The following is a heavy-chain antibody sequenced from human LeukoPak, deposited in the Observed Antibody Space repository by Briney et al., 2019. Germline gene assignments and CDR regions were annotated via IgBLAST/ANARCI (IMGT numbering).Heavy chain of an antibody. Sequence: SETLSLTCTVSGGSISSGSYYWSWIRQPAGKGLEWIGRIYTSGSTNNNPSLKSRVTISVDTSKNQFSLKLSSVTAADTAVYYCARGWYQLPKSYYYYMDVWGKGTTVTVSS. V-gene: IGHV4-61*02. CDR2: IYTSGST. J-gene: IGHJ6*03. CDR1: GGSISSGSYY. D-gene: IGHD2-2*01. CDR3: ARGWYQLPKSYYYYMDV.